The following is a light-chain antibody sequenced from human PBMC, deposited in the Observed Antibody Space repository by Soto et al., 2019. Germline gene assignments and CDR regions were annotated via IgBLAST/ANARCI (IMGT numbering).Light chain of an antibody. Sequence: DDVMTQSQLSLPVTLGQPASISCRSSQSLVYNDGNTYLDWFQQRPGPSPRRLIYEVSNWDSGVPDRFSGSGSGTDFTLNISRVKAQDVVVYYCMQGTPWLGMFGQVTKVEIK. J-gene: IGKJ1*01. V-gene: IGKV2D-30*01. CDR2: EVS. CDR3: MQGTPWLGM. CDR1: QSLVYNDGNTY.